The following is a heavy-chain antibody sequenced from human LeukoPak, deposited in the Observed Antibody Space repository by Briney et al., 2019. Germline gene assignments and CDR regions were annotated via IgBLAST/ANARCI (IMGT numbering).Heavy chain of an antibody. CDR3: AREDYYDSGSFTP. J-gene: IGHJ5*02. CDR1: GHTFTSYD. Sequence: EASVKVSCKASGHTFTSYDINWVRQATGQGLEWMGWMNPNSGNTAYAQKFQGRVTMTRNTSISTAYKELSSLRSEDTAVYYCAREDYYDSGSFTPWGQGTLLTVSS. CDR2: MNPNSGNT. D-gene: IGHD3-22*01. V-gene: IGHV1-8*02.